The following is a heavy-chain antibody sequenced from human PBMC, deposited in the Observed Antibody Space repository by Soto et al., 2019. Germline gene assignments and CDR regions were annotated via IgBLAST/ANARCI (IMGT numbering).Heavy chain of an antibody. V-gene: IGHV1-69*01. D-gene: IGHD5-18*01. CDR1: GGTFSSYA. Sequence: QVQLVQSGAEVKKPGSSVKVSCKASGGTFSSYAISWVRQAPGQGLEWMGGIIPIFGTANYAQKFQGRVTITGDESTSTAYMGLRSLSYEDTAEYYCAGGIQLWPGDYWGQGTLVTVSS. CDR3: AGGIQLWPGDY. CDR2: IIPIFGTA. J-gene: IGHJ4*02.